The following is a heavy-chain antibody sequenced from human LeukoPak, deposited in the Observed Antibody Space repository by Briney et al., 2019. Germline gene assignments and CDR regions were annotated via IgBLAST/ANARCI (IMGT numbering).Heavy chain of an antibody. V-gene: IGHV3-30*18. CDR1: GFTFGGYG. D-gene: IGHD6-13*01. Sequence: PGGSLRLSCTASGFTFGGYGMHWVRQAPGKGLEWVAVLSYDGINEWYTDSVKGRFTISRDNSKNTLYLQMNSLRDEDTAVYYCAKDIGYCSGWYIAGDYWGQGTLVTVSS. CDR3: AKDIGYCSGWYIAGDY. J-gene: IGHJ4*02. CDR2: LSYDGINE.